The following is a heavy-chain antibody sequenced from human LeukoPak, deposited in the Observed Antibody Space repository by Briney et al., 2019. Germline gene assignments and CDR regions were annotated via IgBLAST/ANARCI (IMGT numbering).Heavy chain of an antibody. V-gene: IGHV3-23*01. CDR1: GFSFSSYW. D-gene: IGHD1-14*01. J-gene: IGHJ4*02. Sequence: GGSLRLSCAASGFSFSSYWMHWVRQAPGQGLEYVSTISSNGADTYYADSVKGRFTISRDNSKNTLYLQMTSLRVEDTAVYYCANYRKPQGLDYWGQGTLVTVSS. CDR2: ISSNGADT. CDR3: ANYRKPQGLDY.